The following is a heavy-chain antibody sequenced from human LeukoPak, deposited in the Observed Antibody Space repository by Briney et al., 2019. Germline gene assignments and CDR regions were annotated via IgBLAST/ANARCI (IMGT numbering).Heavy chain of an antibody. CDR3: ARSEDYYDSSGDFDY. J-gene: IGHJ4*02. Sequence: GESLKISCKGSGYSFTSYWIGWVRQAPGQGLEWMGWISAYNGNTNYAQKLQGRVTMTTDTSTSTAYMELRSLRSDDTAVYYCARSEDYYDSSGDFDYWGQGTLVTVSS. CDR2: ISAYNGNT. V-gene: IGHV1-18*04. CDR1: GYSFTSYW. D-gene: IGHD3-22*01.